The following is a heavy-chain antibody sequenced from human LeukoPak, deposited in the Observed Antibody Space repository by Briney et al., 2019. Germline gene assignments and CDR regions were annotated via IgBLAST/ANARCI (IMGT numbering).Heavy chain of an antibody. CDR2: ISYDRSNK. V-gene: IGHV3-30*18. J-gene: IGHJ5*02. CDR3: AKARLYCSSTSCYFPPWFDP. Sequence: PGGSLRLSCAASGFTFSSYGMHWVRQAPGKGLEWVAVISYDRSNKYYADSVKGRFTISRDNSKNTLYLQMNSLRAEDTAVYYCAKARLYCSSTSCYFPPWFDPWGQGTLVTVSS. CDR1: GFTFSSYG. D-gene: IGHD2-2*01.